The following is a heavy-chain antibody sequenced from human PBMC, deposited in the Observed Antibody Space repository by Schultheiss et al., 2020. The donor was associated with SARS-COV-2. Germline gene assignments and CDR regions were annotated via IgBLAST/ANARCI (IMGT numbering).Heavy chain of an antibody. CDR1: GGSISSNSYW. CDR2: IYYSGST. J-gene: IGHJ6*02. V-gene: IGHV4-61*05. Sequence: SETLSLTCTVSGGSISSNSYWWGWIRQPPGKGLEWIGYIYYSGSTNYNPSLKSRVTISVDTSKNQFSLKLSSVTAADTAVYYCARAIVGATTGYYYGMDVWGQGTTVTVSS. D-gene: IGHD1-26*01. CDR3: ARAIVGATTGYYYGMDV.